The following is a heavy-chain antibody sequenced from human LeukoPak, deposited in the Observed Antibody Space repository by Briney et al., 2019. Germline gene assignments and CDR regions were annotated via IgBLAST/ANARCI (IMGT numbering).Heavy chain of an antibody. CDR2: IKSKTDGGTT. J-gene: IGHJ4*02. V-gene: IGHV3-15*01. Sequence: PGGSLRLSCAASGFTFSNAWMSWVRQAPGKGLEWVGRIKSKTDGGTTDYAAPVKGRFTISRDDSKNTLYLQMNSLKTEDTAAYYCTTGDLRFLEWLYYFDYWGQGTLVTVSS. CDR1: GFTFSNAW. D-gene: IGHD3-3*01. CDR3: TTGDLRFLEWLYYFDY.